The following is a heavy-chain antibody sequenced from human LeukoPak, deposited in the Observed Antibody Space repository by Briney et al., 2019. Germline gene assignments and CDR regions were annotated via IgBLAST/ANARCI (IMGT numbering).Heavy chain of an antibody. CDR3: ARAVDTAMVN. CDR2: IYHSGST. Sequence: PSETLSLTCAVSGGSINSGAYSWSWIRQPPGKGLEWIGYIYHSGSTYYNPSLKSRVTISVDRSKNQFSLKLSSVTAADTAVYYCARAVDTAMVNWGQGTLATVSS. J-gene: IGHJ4*02. V-gene: IGHV4-30-2*01. CDR1: GGSINSGAYS. D-gene: IGHD5-18*01.